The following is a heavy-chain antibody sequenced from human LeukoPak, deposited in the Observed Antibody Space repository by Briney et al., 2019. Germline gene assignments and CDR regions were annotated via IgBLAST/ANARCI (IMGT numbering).Heavy chain of an antibody. CDR3: ARSLKWEPWGFDY. D-gene: IGHD1-26*01. J-gene: IGHJ4*02. V-gene: IGHV3-21*01. CDR2: ISSSSSYI. CDR1: GFTFSSYS. Sequence: PGGSLRLSCAASGFTFSSYSMNWVRQAPGKGLEWVSSISSSSSYIYYADSVKGRFTISRDNAKNSLYLQMNSLRAEDTAVYYCARSLKWEPWGFDYWGQGTLVTVSS.